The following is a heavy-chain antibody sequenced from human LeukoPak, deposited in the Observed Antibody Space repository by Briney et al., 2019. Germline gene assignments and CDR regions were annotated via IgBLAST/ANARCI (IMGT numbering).Heavy chain of an antibody. D-gene: IGHD1-7*01. V-gene: IGHV3-7*01. Sequence: GGSLRLSCAASGFTFSNYWMSWVRQAPGKGLEWVANIKQDGSEKNYVNSVKGRFTISRDNAKNSLYLQMNSLRAEDTAIYYCAREDDWNYEDYWGQGTLVTVSS. J-gene: IGHJ4*02. CDR1: GFTFSNYW. CDR2: IKQDGSEK. CDR3: AREDDWNYEDY.